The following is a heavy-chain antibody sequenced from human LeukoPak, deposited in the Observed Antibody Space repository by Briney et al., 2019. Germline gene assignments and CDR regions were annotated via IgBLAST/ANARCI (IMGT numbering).Heavy chain of an antibody. CDR1: GFTFCGYA. V-gene: IGHV3-23*01. CDR2: ISTSGNT. D-gene: IGHD1-7*01. J-gene: IGHJ4*02. Sequence: GSLRLSCAASGFTFCGYAIGWVRQAPGEGLEWVSSISTSGNTYYADSVKGRFTISRDNSKDTLYLQMNSLTTEDTALYYCARGLRGNYDYWGQGTLVTVSS. CDR3: ARGLRGNYDY.